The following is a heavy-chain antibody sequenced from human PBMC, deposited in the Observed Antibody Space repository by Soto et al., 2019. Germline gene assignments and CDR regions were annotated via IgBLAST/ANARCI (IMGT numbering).Heavy chain of an antibody. J-gene: IGHJ5*02. Sequence: SETLSLTCTVSGDSINNYFWSWIRQPPGEGLEWIGFVFHSGSTIYNPSLKSRVTISMDTSKSQFSLNLNSMTAADTAVYYCAGYNWNYYFDPWGQGTLVTVSS. CDR2: VFHSGST. D-gene: IGHD1-7*01. V-gene: IGHV4-59*03. CDR1: GDSINNYF. CDR3: AGYNWNYYFDP.